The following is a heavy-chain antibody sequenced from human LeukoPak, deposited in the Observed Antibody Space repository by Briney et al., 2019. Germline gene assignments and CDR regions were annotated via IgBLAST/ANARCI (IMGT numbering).Heavy chain of an antibody. CDR2: INPDNGGT. CDR3: ARDPSNSGYDYLYYFDY. CDR1: GYTFTGYY. D-gene: IGHD5-12*01. V-gene: IGHV1-2*02. J-gene: IGHJ4*02. Sequence: ASVKVSCKASGYTFTGYYMHWVRQAPGQGLEWMGWINPDNGGTNYAQKFQGRVTMTRDMAISTAYMELSRLRSDDTAVYYCARDPSNSGYDYLYYFDYWGQGTLVTVSS.